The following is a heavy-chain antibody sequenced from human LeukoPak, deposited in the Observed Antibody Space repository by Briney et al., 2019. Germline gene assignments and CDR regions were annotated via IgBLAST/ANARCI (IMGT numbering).Heavy chain of an antibody. D-gene: IGHD3-22*01. V-gene: IGHV4-30-4*01. CDR1: GASISSGNYH. Sequence: SETLSLTCTVSGASISSGNYHWSWIRQPPEKGLEWIGYIYYSGSTSYNPSLKSRVTISVDTSKNQFSLKLNSVTAADTAVYYCARGDLIYDSSTYYPYWGLGTLVTVSS. J-gene: IGHJ4*02. CDR3: ARGDLIYDSSTYYPY. CDR2: IYYSGST.